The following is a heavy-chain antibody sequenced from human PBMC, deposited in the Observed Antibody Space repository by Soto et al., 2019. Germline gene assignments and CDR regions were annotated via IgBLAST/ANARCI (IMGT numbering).Heavy chain of an antibody. CDR1: GYTFTGYY. CDR3: ARARYSINWFDP. CDR2: INPNSGGT. J-gene: IGHJ5*02. V-gene: IGHV1-2*02. Sequence: GASVKVSCKASGYTFTGYYMHWVRQAPGQGLEWMGWINPNSGGTNYAQKLQGRVTMTTDTSTSTAYMELRSLRSDDTAVYYCARARYSINWFDPWGQGTLVTVSS. D-gene: IGHD6-13*01.